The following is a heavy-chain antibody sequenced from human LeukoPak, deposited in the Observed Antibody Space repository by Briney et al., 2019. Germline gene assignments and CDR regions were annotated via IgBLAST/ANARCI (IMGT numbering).Heavy chain of an antibody. D-gene: IGHD6-19*01. J-gene: IGHJ4*02. CDR3: TRQNSVAGTSFDY. CDR1: GGSVSSSTYY. V-gene: IGHV4-39*01. Sequence: SETLSLTCTVSGGSVSSSTYYWGWIRQPPGKGLQWIGSIYYSGSTYSIPSLKSRLTISLDTSKNQFSLKLNSVAAADTAVYYCTRQNSVAGTSFDYWGQGTLVTVSS. CDR2: IYYSGST.